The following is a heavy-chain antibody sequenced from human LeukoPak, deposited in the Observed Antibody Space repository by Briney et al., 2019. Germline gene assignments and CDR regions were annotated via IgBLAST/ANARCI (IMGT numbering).Heavy chain of an antibody. D-gene: IGHD6-6*01. CDR2: ISYDGSNK. CDR1: GFTFSSYA. J-gene: IGHJ5*02. Sequence: GGSPRLSCAASGFTFSSYAMHWVRQAPGKGLEWVAVISYDGSNKYYADSVKGRFTISRDNSKNTLYLQMNSLRAEDTAVYYCARESGTSKVFNPIEYSSSSEFDPWGQGTLVTVSS. V-gene: IGHV3-30-3*01. CDR3: ARESGTSKVFNPIEYSSSSEFDP.